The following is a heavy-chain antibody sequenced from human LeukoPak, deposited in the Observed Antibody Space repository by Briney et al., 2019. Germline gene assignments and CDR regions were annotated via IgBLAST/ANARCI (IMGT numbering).Heavy chain of an antibody. D-gene: IGHD3-16*01. Sequence: SETLSLTCSVSGVSVTNYYWSWVRQPAGKRLEWIGRNYPTGDTIYNPSLKSRVTMSVDMSKNHLSLKLTSVTAADAAVYYCARHLTARGSFDYWGQGILVSVSS. J-gene: IGHJ4*02. CDR2: NYPTGDT. CDR3: ARHLTARGSFDY. V-gene: IGHV4-4*07. CDR1: GVSVTNYY.